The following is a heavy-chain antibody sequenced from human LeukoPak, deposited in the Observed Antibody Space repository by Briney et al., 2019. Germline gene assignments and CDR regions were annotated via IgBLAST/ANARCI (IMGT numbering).Heavy chain of an antibody. CDR1: GYSFSNYW. J-gene: IGHJ3*02. CDR2: IYPGDSDT. V-gene: IGHV5-51*01. Sequence: GESLKISCNGSGYSFSNYWIGWVRQMPGKGLECMGIIYPGDSDTRYSPSFQGHVTISVDRYLRVAYLQWSSLEASDSGIYYCATYYDSSSYFNAFEIWGQGTMVTVSS. D-gene: IGHD3-22*01. CDR3: ATYYDSSSYFNAFEI.